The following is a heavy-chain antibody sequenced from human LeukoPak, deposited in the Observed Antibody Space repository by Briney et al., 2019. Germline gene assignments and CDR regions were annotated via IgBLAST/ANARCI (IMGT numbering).Heavy chain of an antibody. CDR3: AKSLHLSVTWFDP. Sequence: PLLLSCAASGFTCGDYAMHWVRPAPGKGLEWVSGISWDSGSLSYAVSVKGRFTISRDNAKNSLYLQMSSLRAEDTALYYSAKSLHLSVTWFDPWGQGTLVTVSS. V-gene: IGHV3-9*01. CDR2: ISWDSGSL. J-gene: IGHJ5*02. CDR1: GFTCGDYA. D-gene: IGHD5-18*01.